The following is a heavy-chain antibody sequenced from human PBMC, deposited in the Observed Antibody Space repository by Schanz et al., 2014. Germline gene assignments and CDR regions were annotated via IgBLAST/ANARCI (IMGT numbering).Heavy chain of an antibody. CDR3: TSMATIPRNWWDP. Sequence: EVELVESGGGLVKPGGSLRLSCVVSGFTFTNAWMSWVRQAPGKGLEWVGRIKSNTDGGTTAYATPVKGLFTISRDDSXNTLYLQMNSLKSEDTAVYYCTSMATIPRNWWDPWGQGTLGTVSS. J-gene: IGHJ5*02. V-gene: IGHV3-15*01. CDR1: GFTFTNAW. D-gene: IGHD2-2*02. CDR2: IKSNTDGGTT.